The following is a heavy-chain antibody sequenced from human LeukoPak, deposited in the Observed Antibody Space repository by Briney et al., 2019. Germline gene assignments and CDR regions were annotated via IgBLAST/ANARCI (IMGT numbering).Heavy chain of an antibody. D-gene: IGHD5-12*01. CDR1: RYTFTGYY. Sequence: ASVKVSCKPSRYTFTGYYMHWVRQAPGQGLEWTGWINPNRGGTNYAQKFQGKVTMTRDTSISTAYMELSRLRSDDTAVYYCARDKGNIVATIPDYWGQGTLVTVSS. J-gene: IGHJ4*02. CDR3: ARDKGNIVATIPDY. CDR2: INPNRGGT. V-gene: IGHV1-2*02.